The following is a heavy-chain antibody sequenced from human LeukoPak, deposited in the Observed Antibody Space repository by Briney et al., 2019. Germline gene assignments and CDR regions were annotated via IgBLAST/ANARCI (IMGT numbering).Heavy chain of an antibody. D-gene: IGHD5-12*01. CDR2: IYYSGST. CDR1: GFTFSSYSMN. J-gene: IGHJ4*02. CDR3: ARPGSGYYFDY. Sequence: GSLRLSCAASGFTFSSYSMNWVRQPPGKGLEWIGSIYYSGSTYYNPSLKSRVTISVDTSKNQFSLKLSSVTATDTAVYYCARPGSGYYFDYWGQGTLVTVSS. V-gene: IGHV4-39*01.